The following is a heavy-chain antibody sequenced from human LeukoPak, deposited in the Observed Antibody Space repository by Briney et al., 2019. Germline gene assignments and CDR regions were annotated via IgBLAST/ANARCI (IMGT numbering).Heavy chain of an antibody. Sequence: GSLRLSCAASGFTFSSYSMKWVRQAPGKGLEWVSFIGSSISYTSYADSVKGRFTISRDNAKNSLYLQVNSLRAEDTALYYCAREGYYSGMDVWGQGTTVTV. CDR2: IGSSISYT. CDR1: GFTFSSYS. V-gene: IGHV3-21*01. J-gene: IGHJ6*02. CDR3: AREGYYSGMDV.